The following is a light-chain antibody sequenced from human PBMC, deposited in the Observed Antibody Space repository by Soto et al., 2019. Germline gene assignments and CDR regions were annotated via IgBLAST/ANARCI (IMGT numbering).Light chain of an antibody. CDR1: ESTNNY. CDR2: GAS. CDR3: QQYSDLPMT. Sequence: EIVMTQSPATLSVSPGERATLSCRASESTNNYLAWYQQKPGQAPRLLIDGASTRAAGIPPRFSGSGSGTEFTLTISSLEPEDFAVYFCQQYSDLPMTFGQGTRLEIK. V-gene: IGKV3-15*01. J-gene: IGKJ5*01.